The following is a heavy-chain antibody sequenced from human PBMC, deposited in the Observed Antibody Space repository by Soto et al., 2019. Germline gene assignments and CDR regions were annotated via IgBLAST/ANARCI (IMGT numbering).Heavy chain of an antibody. CDR1: GFTLSSYS. D-gene: IGHD6-19*01. CDR3: ARDTGLRSSGWSYYFDF. Sequence: EVQLVESGGGMVQPGGSLRVSCAASGFTLSSYSMHWVRQAPGKGLGWVSYISGSGGTLYYADSVKGRFTISRDNAKNPRSVQMNSLTDEDTAVYFCARDTGLRSSGWSYYFDFWCQGTRVTVSS. J-gene: IGHJ4*02. V-gene: IGHV3-48*02. CDR2: ISGSGGTL.